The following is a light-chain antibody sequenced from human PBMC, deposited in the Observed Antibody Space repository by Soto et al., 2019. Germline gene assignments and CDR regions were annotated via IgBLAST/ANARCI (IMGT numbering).Light chain of an antibody. CDR3: QQYYTTPYT. CDR2: WAS. CDR1: QSVLYSSNNNNY. J-gene: IGKJ2*01. V-gene: IGKV4-1*01. Sequence: DIVMTQSPDSLAVSLGERATINCKSSQSVLYSSNNNNYSAWNQQKPGQPPKLLIYWASTRESGVPDRFSGSGSGTDFTLTISSLQAEDVAVYYCQQYYTTPYTFGQGTKLEIK.